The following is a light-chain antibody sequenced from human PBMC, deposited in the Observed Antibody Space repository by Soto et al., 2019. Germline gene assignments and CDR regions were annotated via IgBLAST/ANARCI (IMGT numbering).Light chain of an antibody. CDR1: ESVDIN. CDR2: GAS. V-gene: IGKV3-15*01. CDR3: QQYGSSSWT. Sequence: EIVLPQSPSTLSVSPGERFTLSCMASESVDINLAWYQQKPGQAPRLLIYGASTRASAMPARFSGSGSGTEFTLTISSLQSEDFAVYYCQQYGSSSWTFGQGTKVDIK. J-gene: IGKJ1*01.